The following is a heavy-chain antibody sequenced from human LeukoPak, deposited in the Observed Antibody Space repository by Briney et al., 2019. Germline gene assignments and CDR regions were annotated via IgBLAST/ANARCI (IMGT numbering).Heavy chain of an antibody. V-gene: IGHV3-21*01. CDR2: ISSSGSYT. J-gene: IGHJ4*02. Sequence: PGGSLRLSCAASGFTFSSYSMNWVRQAPGKGLEWVSSISSSGSYTYYADSVKGRFTISRDNAKNSLYLQMNSLRAEDTAVYYCARDIHPREWLVLLLWGQGTLVTVSS. D-gene: IGHD6-19*01. CDR1: GFTFSSYS. CDR3: ARDIHPREWLVLLL.